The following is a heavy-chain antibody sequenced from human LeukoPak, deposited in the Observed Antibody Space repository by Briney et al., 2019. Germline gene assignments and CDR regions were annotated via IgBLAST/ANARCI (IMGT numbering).Heavy chain of an antibody. CDR3: AKDDIVVVPAAPTSGICDY. J-gene: IGHJ4*02. V-gene: IGHV3-23*01. D-gene: IGHD2-2*01. CDR1: GFTFSSYA. Sequence: GGYLRLSCAASGFTFSSYAMSWVRQAPGKGLEWVSAISGSGGSTYYADSVKGRFTISRDNSKNTLYLQMNSLRAEDTAVYYCAKDDIVVVPAAPTSGICDYWGQGTLVTVSS. CDR2: ISGSGGST.